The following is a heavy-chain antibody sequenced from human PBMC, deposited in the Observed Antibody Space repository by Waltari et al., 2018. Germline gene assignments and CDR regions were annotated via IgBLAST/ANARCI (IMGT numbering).Heavy chain of an antibody. Sequence: EVQLVESGGGLVKPGGSLRLSCAASGFTFSSYSMNWVRQAPGRGLEWVASITSGSTFIYYEDSVKGRFTISRDNAKNSLYLQMNSLRVEDTAIYYCARAPGLGSGYPYWDQGTLVTVSS. D-gene: IGHD3-3*01. CDR2: ITSGSTFI. V-gene: IGHV3-21*01. CDR3: ARAPGLGSGYPY. J-gene: IGHJ4*02. CDR1: GFTFSSYS.